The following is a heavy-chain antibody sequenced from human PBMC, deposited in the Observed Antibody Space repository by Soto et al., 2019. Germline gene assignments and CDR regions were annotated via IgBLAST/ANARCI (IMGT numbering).Heavy chain of an antibody. Sequence: QVQLVESGGGVVQPGRSLRLSCAASGFTFSSYGMHWVRQAPGKGLEWVAVISYDGSNKYYADSVKGRFTISRDNSKNTLYLQMNSLRAEDTAVYYCAKEVGATADYYFDYWGQGTLVTVSS. D-gene: IGHD1-26*01. V-gene: IGHV3-30*18. CDR1: GFTFSSYG. CDR2: ISYDGSNK. J-gene: IGHJ4*02. CDR3: AKEVGATADYYFDY.